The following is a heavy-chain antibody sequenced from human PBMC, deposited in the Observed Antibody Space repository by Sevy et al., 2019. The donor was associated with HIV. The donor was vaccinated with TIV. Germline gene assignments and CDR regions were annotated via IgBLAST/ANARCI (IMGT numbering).Heavy chain of an antibody. D-gene: IGHD3-3*01. J-gene: IGHJ4*02. Sequence: SQTLSLTCAISGDSVSTNSAVWNCIWQSPSRGLEWLGRTYYRSKWYNDYSVSLKGRLTITPDTSKNQFSLHLKSVTADDTAVYFCARAGATIFGIVTMSSDVWGQGTLVTVSS. CDR2: TYYRSKWYN. CDR3: ARAGATIFGIVTMSSDV. V-gene: IGHV6-1*01. CDR1: GDSVSTNSAV.